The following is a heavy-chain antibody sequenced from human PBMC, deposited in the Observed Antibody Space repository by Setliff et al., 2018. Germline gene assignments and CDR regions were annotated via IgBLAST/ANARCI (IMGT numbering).Heavy chain of an antibody. J-gene: IGHJ3*02. Sequence: RASVKVSCKTSGGTFSSFAVSWVRQAPGQRPEWMGRLIPFFGTTIYAQRFQGRVTITADESTTTVFMELNSLRSEDTAIYYCARDSRQWLEGGASGDMDIWGQGTMVTVS. V-gene: IGHV1-69*13. CDR3: ARDSRQWLEGGASGDMDI. D-gene: IGHD6-19*01. CDR1: GGTFSSFA. CDR2: LIPFFGTT.